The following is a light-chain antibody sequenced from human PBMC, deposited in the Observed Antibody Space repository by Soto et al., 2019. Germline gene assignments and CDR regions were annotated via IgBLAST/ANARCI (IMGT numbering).Light chain of an antibody. V-gene: IGKV3-11*01. Sequence: ESVLTQSPATLSLSPGERATLSCRASQSVSRDLAWYQQKPGQAPRLLIYDASNRATGVPARFSGSGSGTDFTLTISSLEPEDFAVYYCQQCRNWPGTFGHGTKVDIK. J-gene: IGKJ3*01. CDR3: QQCRNWPGT. CDR2: DAS. CDR1: QSVSRD.